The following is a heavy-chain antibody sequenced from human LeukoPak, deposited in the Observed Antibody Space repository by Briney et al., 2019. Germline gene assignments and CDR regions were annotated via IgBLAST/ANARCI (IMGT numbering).Heavy chain of an antibody. CDR2: FDPEDGET. J-gene: IGHJ4*02. D-gene: IGHD3-9*01. CDR1: GYTLTELS. V-gene: IGHV1-24*01. CDR3: ATGRYFDWFAFDY. Sequence: VASVKVSCKVSGYTLTELSMHWVRQAPGKGLEWMGGFDPEDGETIYAQKFQGRVTMTADTSTDTAYMELSSLRSEDTAVYYCATGRYFDWFAFDYWGQGTPVTVSS.